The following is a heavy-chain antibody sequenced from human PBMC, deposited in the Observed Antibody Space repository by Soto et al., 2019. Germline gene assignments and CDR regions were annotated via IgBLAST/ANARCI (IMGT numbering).Heavy chain of an antibody. Sequence: SETLSLTCTVSGGSISSYYWSWIRQPPGKGLEWIGYIYYSGCTNYNPSLKSRVTISVDTSKNQFSLKLSSVTAADTAVYYCARDFRGYDILTGYSSGYYYGMDVCGQGTTVTVSS. CDR3: ARDFRGYDILTGYSSGYYYGMDV. D-gene: IGHD3-9*01. J-gene: IGHJ6*02. CDR1: GGSISSYY. CDR2: IYYSGCT. V-gene: IGHV4-59*01.